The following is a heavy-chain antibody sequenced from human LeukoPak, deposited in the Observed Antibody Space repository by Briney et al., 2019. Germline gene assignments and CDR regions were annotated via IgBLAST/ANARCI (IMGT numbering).Heavy chain of an antibody. D-gene: IGHD2-15*01. CDR1: GITFSSHT. J-gene: IGHJ4*02. CDR2: IGSGGDQT. CDR3: AKDTSGDYCSGLSCFY. Sequence: PGGSLRLSCAASGITFSSHTMSWVRQAPGKGLEWVSAIGSGGDQTFYAGSVKGRFTISRDNSQNTLYLQMNSLRAEDTAVYYCAKDTSGDYCSGLSCFYWGQGTLVTVSS. V-gene: IGHV3-23*01.